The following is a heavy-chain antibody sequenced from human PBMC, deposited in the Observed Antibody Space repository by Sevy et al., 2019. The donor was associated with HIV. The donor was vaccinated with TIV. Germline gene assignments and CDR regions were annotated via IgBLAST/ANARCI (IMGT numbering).Heavy chain of an antibody. D-gene: IGHD3-10*01. CDR2: IFYNGNT. CDR3: ARGLNYYVSGSFDY. Sequence: SETLSLTCSVSGVSITSGNSYWSWIRQPPGKGLEWIGYIFYNGNTNYNPTLESRVTMSVDTSNSQFSLSLRFVTAAETAVYYCARGLNYYVSGSFDYWGQGTLVTVSS. J-gene: IGHJ4*02. CDR1: GVSITSGNSY. V-gene: IGHV4-61*01.